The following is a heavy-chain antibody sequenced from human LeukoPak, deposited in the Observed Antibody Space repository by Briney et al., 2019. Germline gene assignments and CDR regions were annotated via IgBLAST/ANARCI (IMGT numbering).Heavy chain of an antibody. Sequence: SVNDSFKSSVGTFISYAFRWVGPAAGQGLEWMGGIIPILATANYAKKFQGRVTITTDGSTSTAYMELSSLRSEDTAVYYCARDQGAFDIWGQGTMVTVSS. CDR1: VGTFISYA. CDR3: ARDQGAFDI. V-gene: IGHV1-69*05. CDR2: IIPILATA. J-gene: IGHJ3*02.